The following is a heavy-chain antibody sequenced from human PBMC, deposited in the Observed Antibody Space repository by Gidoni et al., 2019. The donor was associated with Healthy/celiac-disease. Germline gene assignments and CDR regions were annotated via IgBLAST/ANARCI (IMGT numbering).Heavy chain of an antibody. Sequence: QVQLVQSGAEVKKPGASVKVSCKASGYTFTSYAMHWVRQAPGQRLEWMGWINAGNGNTKYSQKFQGRVTITRDTSASTAYMELSSLRSEDTAVYYCARGGLVAAIDFDYWGQGTLVTVSS. CDR3: ARGGLVAAIDFDY. CDR1: GYTFTSYA. CDR2: INAGNGNT. V-gene: IGHV1-3*01. D-gene: IGHD2-15*01. J-gene: IGHJ4*02.